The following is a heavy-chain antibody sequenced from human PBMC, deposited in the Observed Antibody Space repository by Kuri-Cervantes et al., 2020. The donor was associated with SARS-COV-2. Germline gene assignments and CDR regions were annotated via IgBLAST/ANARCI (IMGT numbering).Heavy chain of an antibody. Sequence: ASVKVSCKASGYTFTSYDINWVRQATGQGLEWMGWMNPNSGNTGYAQKFQGRVTITRNTSISTAYMELSSLRSEDTAVYYCARVGGDEPIFDYWGQGTLVTVSS. CDR3: ARVGGDEPIFDY. D-gene: IGHD2-21*01. J-gene: IGHJ4*02. CDR1: GYTFTSYD. V-gene: IGHV1-8*03. CDR2: MNPNSGNT.